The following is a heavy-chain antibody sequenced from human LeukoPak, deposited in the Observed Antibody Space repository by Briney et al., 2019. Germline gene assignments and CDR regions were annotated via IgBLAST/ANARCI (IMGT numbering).Heavy chain of an antibody. CDR3: ARGLGMRRAYSSGWYNY. CDR2: INHSGST. D-gene: IGHD6-19*01. Sequence: KPSETLSLTCAVYGGSFSGYYWSWIRQPPGKGLEWIGEINHSGSTNYNPSLKSRVTISVDTSKNQFSLKLSSVTAADTAVYYCARGLGMRRAYSSGWYNYWGQGTLVTVSS. CDR1: GGSFSGYY. J-gene: IGHJ4*02. V-gene: IGHV4-34*01.